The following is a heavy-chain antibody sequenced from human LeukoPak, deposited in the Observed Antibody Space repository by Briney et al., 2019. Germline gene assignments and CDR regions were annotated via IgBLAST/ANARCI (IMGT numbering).Heavy chain of an antibody. CDR3: ARQYSSSSGKNAFDI. V-gene: IGHV3-23*01. J-gene: IGHJ3*02. D-gene: IGHD6-6*01. CDR1: GFTFSTYA. CDR2: ISSSGDST. Sequence: GGSLRLSCAASGFTFSTYAMSWVRQAPGKGLEWVSAISSSGDSTYYADSVKGRFTIPRDNSKNTLYLQMNSLRAEDTAVYYCARQYSSSSGKNAFDIWGQGTMVTVSS.